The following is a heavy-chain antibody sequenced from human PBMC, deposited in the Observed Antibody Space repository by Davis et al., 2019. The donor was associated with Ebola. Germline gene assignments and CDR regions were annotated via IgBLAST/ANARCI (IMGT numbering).Heavy chain of an antibody. D-gene: IGHD2-15*01. CDR1: GYTFTSYA. J-gene: IGHJ4*02. CDR3: ARGDCSGGSCPIDY. Sequence: AASVKVSCKASGYTFTSYAMHWVRQAPGQRLEWMGWINAGNGNTKYSQKFQGRVTITRDTSASTAYMELSSLRSEDTAVYYCARGDCSGGSCPIDYWSQGTLVTVSS. V-gene: IGHV1-3*01. CDR2: INAGNGNT.